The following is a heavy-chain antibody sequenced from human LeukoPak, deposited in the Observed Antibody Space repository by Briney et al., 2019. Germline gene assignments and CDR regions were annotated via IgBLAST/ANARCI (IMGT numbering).Heavy chain of an antibody. CDR1: GFGFRNYG. CDR2: IWSDGNNK. Sequence: GGSLRLSCVASGFGFRNYGMHWVRQATGKGLEWVSFIWSDGNNKKYGDSVKGRFTISRDNSNNMLYLQMDSPRPEDTGVYYCAKDPGASVPGFYMDVWGKGTTVIVSS. V-gene: IGHV3-30*02. D-gene: IGHD2-8*02. J-gene: IGHJ6*03. CDR3: AKDPGASVPGFYMDV.